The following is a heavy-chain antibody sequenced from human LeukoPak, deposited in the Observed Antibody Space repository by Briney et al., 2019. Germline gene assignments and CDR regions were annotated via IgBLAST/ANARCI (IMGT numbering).Heavy chain of an antibody. Sequence: GGSLRLSCAASGFTFSSYAMSWVRQAPGKWLEWVSAISGSGGSTYYADSVKGRFTISRDNSRNTLYLQMNSLRAEDTAVYYCAKDRALAMYFQHWGQGTLVTVSS. CDR1: GFTFSSYA. J-gene: IGHJ1*01. CDR3: AKDRALAMYFQH. CDR2: ISGSGGST. V-gene: IGHV3-23*01.